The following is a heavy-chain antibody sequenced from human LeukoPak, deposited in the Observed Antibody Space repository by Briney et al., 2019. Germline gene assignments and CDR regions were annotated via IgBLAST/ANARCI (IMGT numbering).Heavy chain of an antibody. Sequence: RGSLRLSCAASGFTFSSYAMSWVRQAPGKGLEWVSAISGSGGDTYDADSVKGRFTISRDNSRDTLYLQMNSLRAEDTAVYYCAKDTSIGRYCTNGICSPFDYWGQGTLVTVSS. CDR1: GFTFSSYA. J-gene: IGHJ4*02. CDR2: ISGSGGDT. CDR3: AKDTSIGRYCTNGICSPFDY. D-gene: IGHD2-8*01. V-gene: IGHV3-23*01.